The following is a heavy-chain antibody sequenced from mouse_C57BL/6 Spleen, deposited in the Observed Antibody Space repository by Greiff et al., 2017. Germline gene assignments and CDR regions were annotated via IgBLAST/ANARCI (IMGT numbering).Heavy chain of an antibody. CDR3: AREDSTPFAY. V-gene: IGHV1-18*01. CDR2: INPNNGGT. Sequence: EVQLQQSGPELVKPGASVKIPCKASGYTFTDYNMDWVKQSHGKSLEWIGDINPNNGGTIYNQKFKGKATLTVDKSSSTADMELRSLTSEDTAVYYCAREDSTPFAYWGQGTLVTVSA. J-gene: IGHJ3*01. CDR1: GYTFTDYN. D-gene: IGHD2-5*01.